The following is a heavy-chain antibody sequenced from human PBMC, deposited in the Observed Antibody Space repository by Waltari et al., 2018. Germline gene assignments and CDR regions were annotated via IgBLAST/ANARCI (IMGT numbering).Heavy chain of an antibody. D-gene: IGHD3-10*01. V-gene: IGHV3-23*01. Sequence: VQLFESGGGLVHPGGSLRLSRAASASTFSSFPRNWVRQAPGKGLEWVSSISGIDGRTYYTDSVKGRFTISRDNSKNTLYLQRHGLRADDTAVYHCVTGFGSSSLSDFDSWGQGTRVTVSS. J-gene: IGHJ4*02. CDR2: ISGIDGRT. CDR3: VTGFGSSSLSDFDS. CDR1: ASTFSSFP.